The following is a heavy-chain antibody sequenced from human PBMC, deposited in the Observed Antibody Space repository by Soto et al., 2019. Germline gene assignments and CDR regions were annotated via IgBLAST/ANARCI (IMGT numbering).Heavy chain of an antibody. Sequence: ASVKVSCKASGYTFTDYHIHWVRQAPGQGLEFMGWINANNGGAGSAQQFQGRVTVTRDTSITTVYMELSNLRSDDTAVYYCAREGGSETMQPSYNWFDTWGQGTLVTVSS. J-gene: IGHJ5*02. CDR1: GYTFTDYH. CDR3: AREGGSETMQPSYNWFDT. CDR2: INANNGGA. D-gene: IGHD6-25*01. V-gene: IGHV1-2*02.